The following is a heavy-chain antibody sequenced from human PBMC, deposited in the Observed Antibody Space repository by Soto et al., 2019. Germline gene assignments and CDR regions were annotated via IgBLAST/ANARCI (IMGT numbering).Heavy chain of an antibody. CDR3: ARGYCISSSGYANSFHWFDP. D-gene: IGHD2-2*01. CDR2: IYYSGST. CDR1: GGSISSSY. Sequence: SETLSLTCTVSGGSISSSYWSWIRQPPGKGLEWIGYIYYSGSTNYNPSLKSRVTISVDTSTNQFSLKLRSVNAADTAVYYCARGYCISSSGYANSFHWFDPWGQGTLVTVSS. V-gene: IGHV4-59*01. J-gene: IGHJ5*02.